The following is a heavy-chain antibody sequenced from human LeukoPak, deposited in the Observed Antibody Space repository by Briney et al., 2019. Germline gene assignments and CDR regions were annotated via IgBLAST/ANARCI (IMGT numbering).Heavy chain of an antibody. CDR3: ARQGQRRNPWYYFDY. CDR2: IYYSGST. J-gene: IGHJ4*02. Sequence: SETLSLTCTVSGGSISSYYWSWIRQPPGKGLEWIGYIYYSGSTYYNPSLKSRVTISVDTSKNQFSLKLSSVTAADTAVYYCARQGQRRNPWYYFDYWGQGALVTVSS. V-gene: IGHV4-59*04. D-gene: IGHD1-1*01. CDR1: GGSISSYY.